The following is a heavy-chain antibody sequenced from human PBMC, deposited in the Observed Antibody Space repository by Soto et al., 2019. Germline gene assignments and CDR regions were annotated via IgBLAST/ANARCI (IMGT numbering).Heavy chain of an antibody. Sequence: ASVKVSCKASGYSFTDYHIHWVRQAPGQGLEWLGRINPKSGGTSTAQKFQGWVTMTRDRSISTVYMELTRLRSDDTAVYFCARAHSTYCSNGVCSFFYNHEMDVWGQGTTVTVSS. D-gene: IGHD2-8*01. CDR3: ARAHSTYCSNGVCSFFYNHEMDV. V-gene: IGHV1-2*04. J-gene: IGHJ6*02. CDR1: GYSFTDYH. CDR2: INPKSGGT.